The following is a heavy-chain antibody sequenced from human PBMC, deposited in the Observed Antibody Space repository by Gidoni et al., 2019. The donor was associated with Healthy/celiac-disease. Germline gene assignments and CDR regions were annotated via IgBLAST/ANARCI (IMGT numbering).Heavy chain of an antibody. Sequence: QVQLVQSGAEVKKPGASVKVSCKASGYTFTSYYMHWVRQAPGQGLEWMGIINPSGGSTSYAQKFQGRVTMTRDTSTSTVYMELSSLRSEDTAVYYCATTASSEGAPPGAFDIWGQGTMVTVSS. CDR2: INPSGGST. D-gene: IGHD1-26*01. CDR1: GYTFTSYY. V-gene: IGHV1-46*03. J-gene: IGHJ3*02. CDR3: ATTASSEGAPPGAFDI.